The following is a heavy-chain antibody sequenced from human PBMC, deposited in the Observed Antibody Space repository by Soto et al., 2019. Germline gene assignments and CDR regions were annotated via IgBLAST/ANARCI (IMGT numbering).Heavy chain of an antibody. CDR3: ALRSSSVYHYYGMDV. CDR2: INAGNGNT. CDR1: GYTFTNYA. D-gene: IGHD3-10*01. J-gene: IGHJ6*02. V-gene: IGHV1-3*01. Sequence: ASMKVSCKASGYTFTNYAIRLVRQAPGQRLEWMGWINAGNGNTKYSQKFQGRVTITRDTSASTAYMELSSLRSEDTAVYYCALRSSSVYHYYGMDVWGQGTTVTVSS.